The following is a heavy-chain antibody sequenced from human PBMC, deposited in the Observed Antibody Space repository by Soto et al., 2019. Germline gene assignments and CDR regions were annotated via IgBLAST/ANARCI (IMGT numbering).Heavy chain of an antibody. D-gene: IGHD3-16*01. V-gene: IGHV3-74*01. CDR1: GFTFNSYW. Sequence: EVQLVESGGGLVQPGGSLRLSCAASGFTFNSYWMHWVRQAPGKGLVWVSRLNSDGSSKYYGDSMKGRFTISRDNAENTVYLQMNSLRDEDTAVYFCARGLKNYYAMDVWCQGTTVTVSS. CDR2: LNSDGSSK. CDR3: ARGLKNYYAMDV. J-gene: IGHJ6*02.